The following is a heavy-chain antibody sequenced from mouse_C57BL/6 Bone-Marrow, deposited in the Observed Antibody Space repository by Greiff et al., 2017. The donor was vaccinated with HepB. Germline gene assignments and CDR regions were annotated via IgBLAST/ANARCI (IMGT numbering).Heavy chain of an antibody. CDR3: ARQELGRYYFDY. V-gene: IGHV5-17*01. J-gene: IGHJ2*01. CDR1: GFTFSDYG. Sequence: EVQLVESGGGLVKPGGSLKLSCAASGFTFSDYGMHWVRQAPEKGLEWVAYISSGSSTIYYADTVKGRFTISRDNAKNTLVLQMTSLRSEDTAMYYCARQELGRYYFDYWGQGTTLTVSS. D-gene: IGHD4-1*01. CDR2: ISSGSSTI.